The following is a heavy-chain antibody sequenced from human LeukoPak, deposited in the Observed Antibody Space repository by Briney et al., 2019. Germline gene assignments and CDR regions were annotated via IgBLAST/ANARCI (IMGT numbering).Heavy chain of an antibody. J-gene: IGHJ4*02. D-gene: IGHD6-6*01. Sequence: PGGSLRLSCAASGFTFSRYGMHWVRQAPGKGLEWVTAISYDGSNKYYADSVKGRFTISRDNSKNTLYLQMNSLRAEDTAVYYCAKEDSRSRYFDYWGQGTLVTVSS. V-gene: IGHV3-30*18. CDR2: ISYDGSNK. CDR3: AKEDSRSRYFDY. CDR1: GFTFSRYG.